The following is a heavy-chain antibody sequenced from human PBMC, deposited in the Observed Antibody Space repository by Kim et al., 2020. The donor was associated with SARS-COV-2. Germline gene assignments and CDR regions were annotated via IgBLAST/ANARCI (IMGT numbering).Heavy chain of an antibody. CDR3: ARGPGVRATTDY. CDR1: GFAFSSYA. D-gene: IGHD1-26*01. V-gene: IGHV3-30*04. Sequence: GGSLRLSCVASGFAFSSYAMHWVRQAPDKGLEWVALIPYDGSNKYYTDSVKGRFTISRDSSNNTLYLQMNSLRAEDTALYYCARGPGVRATTDYWGHGTL. CDR2: IPYDGSNK. J-gene: IGHJ4*01.